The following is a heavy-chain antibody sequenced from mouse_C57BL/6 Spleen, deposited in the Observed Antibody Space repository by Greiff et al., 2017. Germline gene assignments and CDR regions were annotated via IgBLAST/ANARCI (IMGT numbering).Heavy chain of an antibody. CDR3: ASDYYGSSYDAMDY. Sequence: VQLQQSGAELVKPGASVKISCKASGYAFSSYWMNWVKQRPGKGLEWIGQIYPGAGDTNYNGKFKGKATLTADKSSSTAYMQLSSLTSEDSAVYFCASDYYGSSYDAMDYWGQGTSVTVSS. CDR2: IYPGAGDT. J-gene: IGHJ4*01. V-gene: IGHV1-80*01. D-gene: IGHD1-1*01. CDR1: GYAFSSYW.